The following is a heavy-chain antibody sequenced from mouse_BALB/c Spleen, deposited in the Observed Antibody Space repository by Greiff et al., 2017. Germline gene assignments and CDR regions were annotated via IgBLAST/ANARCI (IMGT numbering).Heavy chain of an antibody. J-gene: IGHJ4*01. D-gene: IGHD2-1*01. CDR3: ATLYYGNLGAMDY. CDR1: GYTFTSYW. Sequence: QVQLQQSGAELVKPGASVKLSCKASGYTFTSYWMHWVNQRPGQGLEWIGEINPSNGRTNYNEKFKSKATLTVDKSSSTAYMQLSSLTSEDSAVYYCATLYYGNLGAMDYWGQGTSVTVSS. CDR2: INPSNGRT. V-gene: IGHV1S81*02.